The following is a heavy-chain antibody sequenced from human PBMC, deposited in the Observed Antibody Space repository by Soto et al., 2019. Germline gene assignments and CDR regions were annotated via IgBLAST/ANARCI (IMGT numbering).Heavy chain of an antibody. Sequence: GASVKVSCKASGYTFTSYGISWVRQAPGQGLEWMGWISAYNGNTNYAQKLQGRVTMTTDTSTSTAYMEMRSLRSDDTAVYYCAMTYFDFWSGYWDDYYYYYYMDVWGKGTTVTVSS. CDR2: ISAYNGNT. D-gene: IGHD3-3*01. V-gene: IGHV1-18*01. J-gene: IGHJ6*03. CDR1: GYTFTSYG. CDR3: AMTYFDFWSGYWDDYYYYYYMDV.